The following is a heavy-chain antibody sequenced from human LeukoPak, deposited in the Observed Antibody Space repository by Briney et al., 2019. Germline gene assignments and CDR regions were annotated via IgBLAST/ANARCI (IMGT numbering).Heavy chain of an antibody. CDR2: IYFSGST. D-gene: IGHD6-13*01. Sequence: SETLSLTCTVSGVSISSSDYYWAWIRQPPGKGLEWIGSIYFSGSTYYNTSLRSRVTMSVDTSKNQFSLKPSSVTAADTAVYYCARLSAAAGSPFDHWGQGTLVTVSS. CDR1: GVSISSSDYY. CDR3: ARLSAAAGSPFDH. J-gene: IGHJ4*02. V-gene: IGHV4-39*07.